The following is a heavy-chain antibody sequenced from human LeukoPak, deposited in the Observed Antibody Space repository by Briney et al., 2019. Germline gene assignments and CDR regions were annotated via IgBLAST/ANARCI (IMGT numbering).Heavy chain of an antibody. Sequence: PGGSLRLSCAASGFTFSSYAMSWVRQAPGKGLEWVSAISGSGGSTYYADSVKGRFTISRDNAKNSLYLQMNSLRAEDTAVYYCARVSPPGYSYGRAFDYWGQGTLVTVSS. J-gene: IGHJ4*02. D-gene: IGHD5-18*01. CDR2: ISGSGGST. CDR1: GFTFSSYA. V-gene: IGHV3-23*01. CDR3: ARVSPPGYSYGRAFDY.